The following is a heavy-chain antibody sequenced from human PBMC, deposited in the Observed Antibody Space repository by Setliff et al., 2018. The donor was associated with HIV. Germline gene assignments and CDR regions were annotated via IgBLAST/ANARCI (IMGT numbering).Heavy chain of an antibody. V-gene: IGHV5-51*01. D-gene: IGHD1-26*01. CDR2: VYPGDSDA. Sequence: GESLKISCQASGYVFNSYWIGWVRQKSGKGLEWMGKVYPGDSDARYGPSFRGHVTVSADKSISTAYLQWGSLKASDTAMYYCAMFFSGTPFDFWGQGTLVTVSS. J-gene: IGHJ4*02. CDR3: AMFFSGTPFDF. CDR1: GYVFNSYW.